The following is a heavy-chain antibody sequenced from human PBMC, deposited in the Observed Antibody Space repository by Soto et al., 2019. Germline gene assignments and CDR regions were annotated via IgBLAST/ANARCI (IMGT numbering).Heavy chain of an antibody. V-gene: IGHV3-30*18. CDR1: GFTFSSYG. CDR2: ISYDGSNK. Sequence: GGSLRLSCAASGFTFSSYGMHWVRQAPGKGLEWEAVISYDGSNKYYADSVKGRFTISRDNSKNTLYLQMNSLRAEDTAVYYCAKEKHDGSLDYWGQGTLVTSPQ. J-gene: IGHJ4*02. D-gene: IGHD3-10*01. CDR3: AKEKHDGSLDY.